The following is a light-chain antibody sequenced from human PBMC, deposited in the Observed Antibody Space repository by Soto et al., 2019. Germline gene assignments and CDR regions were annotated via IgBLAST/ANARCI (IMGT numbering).Light chain of an antibody. Sequence: DIQMTQSPSSLSSSVGDIVTIACRASQTVSKFVNWYQQKPGKVPTLLIFTTSTLHSGVPSRFSGSGSGTEFTLTITGLQPEEFATYYCQQTYTLRRTFAQGTNVE. CDR2: TTS. V-gene: IGKV1-39*01. J-gene: IGKJ1*01. CDR1: QTVSKF. CDR3: QQTYTLRRT.